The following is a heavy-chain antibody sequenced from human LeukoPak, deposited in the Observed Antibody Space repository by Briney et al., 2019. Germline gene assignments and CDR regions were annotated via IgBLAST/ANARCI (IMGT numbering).Heavy chain of an antibody. V-gene: IGHV4-39*01. J-gene: IGHJ4*02. CDR3: ARGASMRVFLVTRKYFDY. CDR1: GDSVSSSNYY. D-gene: IGHD4-17*01. Sequence: SETLSLTCTVSGDSVSSSNYYWAWIRQPPGKGLEWIGNIYYSGSTYYNPSLKSRLTISVDTSKNQFSLKLSSMTAADTAVYYCARGASMRVFLVTRKYFDYWGQGTLVTVSS. CDR2: IYYSGST.